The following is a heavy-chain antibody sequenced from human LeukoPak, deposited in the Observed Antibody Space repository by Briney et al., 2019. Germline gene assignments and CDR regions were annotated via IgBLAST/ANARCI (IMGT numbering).Heavy chain of an antibody. CDR2: ISGSGGST. CDR1: GFTFSSYA. V-gene: IGHV3-23*01. Sequence: GGSLRLSCAASGFTFSSYAMGWVRQAPGKGLEWVSAISGSGGSTYYADSVKGRFTISRDNSKNTLYLQMNSLRAEDTAVYYCAKDKHYYDSSGPFDYWGQGTLVTVSS. D-gene: IGHD3-22*01. J-gene: IGHJ4*02. CDR3: AKDKHYYDSSGPFDY.